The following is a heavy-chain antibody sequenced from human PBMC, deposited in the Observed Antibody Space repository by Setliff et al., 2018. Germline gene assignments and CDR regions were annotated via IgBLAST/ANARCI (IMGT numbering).Heavy chain of an antibody. J-gene: IGHJ4*02. CDR3: ARGYYDSYARYYVVGDY. CDR2: INPGGGST. CDR1: GYTFTDYA. Sequence: GASVKVSCKASGYTFTDYAMHWVRQAPGQRLEWMGWINPGGGSTTYAQKFQGRVTMTRDTSTSTVYMELSSLRTEDTAVCYCARGYYDSYARYYVVGDYWGQGTPVTVSS. V-gene: IGHV1-46*01. D-gene: IGHD3-22*01.